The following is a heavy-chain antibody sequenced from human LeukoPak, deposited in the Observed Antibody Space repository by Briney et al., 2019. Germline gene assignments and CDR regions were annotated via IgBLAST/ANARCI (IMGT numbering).Heavy chain of an antibody. D-gene: IGHD3-10*01. CDR3: ARLTFGQYYFEY. CDR2: ISAYNGDT. J-gene: IGHJ4*02. Sequence: ASVKVSCKASGYTFINYAIGWVRQAPGQGLEWMGWISAYNGDTKSAQKFQGRITMTTETSTTTAYMEVRSLRSDDTAIYYCARLTFGQYYFEYWGQGTQVTVSS. V-gene: IGHV1-18*01. CDR1: GYTFINYA.